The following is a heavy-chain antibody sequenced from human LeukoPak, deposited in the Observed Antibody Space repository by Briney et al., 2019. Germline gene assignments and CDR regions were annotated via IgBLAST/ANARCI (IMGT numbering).Heavy chain of an antibody. CDR3: ARGLQGDTLTGYQIDY. CDR1: GYTFTTYG. D-gene: IGHD3-9*01. CDR2: INAYNSNT. Sequence: GASVKVSCKASGYTFTTYGISWVRQAPGQGLEWMGWINAYNSNTNYAQKLQGRVTMTTDTSTSTAYMDLRSLRSDDTAVYYCARGLQGDTLTGYQIDYWGQGTLVTVSS. J-gene: IGHJ4*02. V-gene: IGHV1-18*04.